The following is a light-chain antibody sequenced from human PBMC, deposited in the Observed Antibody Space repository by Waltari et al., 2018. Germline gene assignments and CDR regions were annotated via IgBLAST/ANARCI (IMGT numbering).Light chain of an antibody. CDR3: CSYAGSYTWV. Sequence: QSALTQPRSVSGSPGQSVTISCTGTSSDVGGYNYVSWYQQHPGKAPKLMSYDVSKRPSGVPDRFSGSKSCNTASLTISGLQAEDEADYYCCSYAGSYTWVFGGGTKLTVL. V-gene: IGLV2-11*01. CDR1: SSDVGGYNY. CDR2: DVS. J-gene: IGLJ3*02.